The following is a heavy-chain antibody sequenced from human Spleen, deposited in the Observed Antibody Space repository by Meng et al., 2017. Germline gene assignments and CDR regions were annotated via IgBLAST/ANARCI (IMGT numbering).Heavy chain of an antibody. Sequence: QVQLQLWGAGLLKPSVTLSLTCVVSGGSFSDYYWGWLRQPPGKGLEWIGEIYHSGSTNYNPSLKSRVTISVDKSKNQFSLKLSSVTAADTAVYYCARDRMGIADYWGQGTLVTVSS. CDR3: ARDRMGIADY. CDR1: GGSFSDYY. V-gene: IGHV4-34*01. D-gene: IGHD6-13*01. CDR2: IYHSGST. J-gene: IGHJ4*02.